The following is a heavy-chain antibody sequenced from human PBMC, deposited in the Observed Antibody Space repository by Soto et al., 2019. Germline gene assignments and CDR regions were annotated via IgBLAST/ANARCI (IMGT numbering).Heavy chain of an antibody. J-gene: IGHJ6*02. V-gene: IGHV4-38-2*01. CDR2: IYHSGST. Sequence: PSETLSLTCAVSGYSISSGYYWGWIRQPPGKGLEWIGSIYHSGSTYYNPSLKSRVTISVDTSKNQFSLKLSSVTAADTAVYYCASVNGAVGYYYYGMDVWGQGTTVTVSS. D-gene: IGHD3-10*01. CDR3: ASVNGAVGYYYYGMDV. CDR1: GYSISSGYY.